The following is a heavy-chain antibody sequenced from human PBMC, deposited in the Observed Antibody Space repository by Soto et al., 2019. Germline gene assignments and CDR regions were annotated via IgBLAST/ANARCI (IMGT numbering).Heavy chain of an antibody. D-gene: IGHD3-3*01. CDR3: ASQYYDFSSGALDF. V-gene: IGHV4-30-4*01. CDR2: IHDTATT. CDR1: GGSISSDDYY. J-gene: IGHJ4*02. Sequence: QVQLQESGPGLVQPSQTLSLTCTVSGGSISSDDYYWTWVRQPPGTGLEWIGNIHDTATTSYNPSLKSRLTLSVDTSNNQFSLRLKSVTAADTAVYFCASQYYDFSSGALDFWGQGILVPVSS.